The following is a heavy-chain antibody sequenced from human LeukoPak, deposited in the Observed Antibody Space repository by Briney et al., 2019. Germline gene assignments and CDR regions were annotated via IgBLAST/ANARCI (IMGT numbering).Heavy chain of an antibody. J-gene: IGHJ6*03. CDR3: ARGQYSSSWYYYYMDV. CDR2: TYYRSKWYN. V-gene: IGHV6-1*01. CDR1: GDSVSSNSAA. D-gene: IGHD6-13*01. Sequence: SQTLSLTCAISGDSVSSNSAAWNWIRQSPSRGLEWLGGTYYRSKWYNDYAVSVKSRITINPDTSKNQFSLQLNSVTPEDTAVYYCARGQYSSSWYYYYMDVWGKGTTVTISS.